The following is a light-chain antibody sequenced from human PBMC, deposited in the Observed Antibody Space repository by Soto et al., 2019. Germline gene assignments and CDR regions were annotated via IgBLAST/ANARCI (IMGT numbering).Light chain of an antibody. CDR1: SSDVGGYNS. CDR2: EVS. V-gene: IGLV2-14*01. Sequence: QSVLTQPASVSGSPGQSITISCTGTSSDVGGYNSVSWYQQHPGKAPKLMIYEVSNRPSGVSDRFSGSKSGNTASLTISGLQAEDEADYYCSSHRSSSTLYVFGSGTNVTVL. J-gene: IGLJ1*01. CDR3: SSHRSSSTLYV.